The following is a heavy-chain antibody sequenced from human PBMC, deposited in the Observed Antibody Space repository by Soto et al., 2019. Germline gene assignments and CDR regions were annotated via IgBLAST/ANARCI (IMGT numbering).Heavy chain of an antibody. D-gene: IGHD3-10*01. CDR3: ARGRYLYYYGSGSSYYFDY. Sequence: QVQLQQWGAGLLKPSETLSLTCAVYGGSFSGYYWSWIRQPPGKGLEWIGEINHSGSTNYNPSLKSRVTISVDTSKHQFSLKLSSVTAADTAVYYCARGRYLYYYGSGSSYYFDYWGQGTLVTVSS. CDR1: GGSFSGYY. J-gene: IGHJ4*02. CDR2: INHSGST. V-gene: IGHV4-34*01.